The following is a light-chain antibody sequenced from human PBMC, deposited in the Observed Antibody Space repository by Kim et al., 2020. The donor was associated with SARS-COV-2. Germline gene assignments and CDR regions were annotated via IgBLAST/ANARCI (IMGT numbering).Light chain of an antibody. V-gene: IGKV3-20*01. J-gene: IGKJ1*01. Sequence: GTLSLSPGERAALSCRASQSVSSSYVAWYQQKPGQAPRLLIYDASSRATGIPDRFSGSGSGTDFTLTISRLEPEDFAVYYCQQYDSSHWTFGQGTKV. CDR2: DAS. CDR1: QSVSSSY. CDR3: QQYDSSHWT.